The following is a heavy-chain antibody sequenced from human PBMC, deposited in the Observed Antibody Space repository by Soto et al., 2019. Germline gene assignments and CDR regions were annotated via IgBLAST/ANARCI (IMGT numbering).Heavy chain of an antibody. CDR3: ARGIVDIVVVPGATLDY. CDR2: INHSGST. CDR1: GGSFSGYY. V-gene: IGHV4-34*01. Sequence: SETLSLTCAVYGGSFSGYYWSWIRQPPGKGLEWIGEINHSGSTNYNPSLKSRVTISVDTSKNQFSLKLSSVTAADTAVYYCARGIVDIVVVPGATLDYWGQGTLVTVSS. J-gene: IGHJ4*02. D-gene: IGHD2-2*03.